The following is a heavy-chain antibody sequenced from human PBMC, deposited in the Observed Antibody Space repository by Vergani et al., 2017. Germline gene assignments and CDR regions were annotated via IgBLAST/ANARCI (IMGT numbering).Heavy chain of an antibody. CDR3: ARDYYDFGSGPYSGMDV. J-gene: IGHJ6*02. CDR2: INPSGGST. D-gene: IGHD3-3*01. V-gene: IGHV1-46*01. CDR1: GYTFITYY. Sequence: QVQLVQSGAEVKKPGASVKLSCKASGYTFITYYIHWVRQAPGQGLEWMGIINPSGGSTSYAQKFQGRVTMTRDTSTSTVYMEMTSLISEDTAVYYCARDYYDFGSGPYSGMDVWGQGTTVTVSS.